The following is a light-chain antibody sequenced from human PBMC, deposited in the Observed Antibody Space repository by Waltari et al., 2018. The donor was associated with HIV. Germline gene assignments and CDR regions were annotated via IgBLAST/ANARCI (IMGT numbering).Light chain of an antibody. CDR3: CSYAGSVV. J-gene: IGLJ2*01. Sequence: QSALTQPASVSGSPGQSITISCTGTSSDVGNYNLVSWYQQHPGKAPKLMIYEVSKRPSGVSNRFSGSKSGNTASLTISGLQAEDEADYYCCSYAGSVVFGGGTKLTVL. CDR1: SSDVGNYNL. V-gene: IGLV2-23*02. CDR2: EVS.